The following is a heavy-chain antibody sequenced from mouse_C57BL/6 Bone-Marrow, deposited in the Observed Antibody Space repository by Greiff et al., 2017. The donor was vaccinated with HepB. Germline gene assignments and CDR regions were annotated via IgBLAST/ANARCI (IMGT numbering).Heavy chain of an antibody. CDR3: ARDTTVRYFDV. CDR1: GYSITSGYY. J-gene: IGHJ1*03. Sequence: EVKLMESGPGLVKPSQSLSLTCSVTGYSITSGYYWNWIRQFPGNKLEWMGYISYDGSNNYNPSLKNRISITRDTSKNQFFLKLNSVTTEDTATYYCARDTTVRYFDVWGTGTTVTVSS. CDR2: ISYDGSN. D-gene: IGHD1-1*01. V-gene: IGHV3-6*01.